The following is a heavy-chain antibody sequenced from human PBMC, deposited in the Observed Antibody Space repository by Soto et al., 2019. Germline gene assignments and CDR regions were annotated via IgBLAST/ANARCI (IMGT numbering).Heavy chain of an antibody. CDR3: ARDSPPNITYNWFDP. V-gene: IGHV1-46*01. CDR2: INPSGGST. Sequence: QVQLVQSGAEVKKPGASVKVSCKASGYTFTSYYMHWVRQAPGQGLEWMGIINPSGGSTSYAQKFQGRVTMTRDTSTSTVYMELSSLRSEDTAVYYCARDSPPNITYNWFDPWGQGTLVTVSS. CDR1: GYTFTSYY. J-gene: IGHJ5*02.